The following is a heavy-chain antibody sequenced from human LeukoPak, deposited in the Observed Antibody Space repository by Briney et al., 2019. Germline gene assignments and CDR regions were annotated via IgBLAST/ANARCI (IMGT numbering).Heavy chain of an antibody. J-gene: IGHJ4*02. CDR3: VRRRGYSGNFDY. D-gene: IGHD5-12*01. V-gene: IGHV2-5*01. CDR2: IYWYYDK. CDR1: GFSLTTSEVS. Sequence: GPTQVHPPQTLTLTFTFSGFSLTTSEVSVGCIRQPPGKALGWLAIIYWYYDKNYSPSLKTRLTITKDTSKNEVVLTMTNMDPVDTATYYCVRRRGYSGNFDYWGQGTLVTVSS.